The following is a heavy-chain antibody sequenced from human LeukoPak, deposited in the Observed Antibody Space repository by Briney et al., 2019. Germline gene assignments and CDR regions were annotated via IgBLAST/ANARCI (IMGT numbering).Heavy chain of an antibody. D-gene: IGHD4-17*01. CDR2: VSHDGRTQ. V-gene: IGHV3-30*18. J-gene: IGHJ4*02. CDR3: AKTSPDYGERFEH. CDR1: GFTFSNYA. Sequence: PGGSLRLSCAASGFTFSNYAMHWVRQAPGKGLEWVAFVSHDGRTQYYVDSVKGRFTISRDNSKNTLYLQMNSLRTEDTALYYCAKTSPDYGERFEHWGQGTLVTVSS.